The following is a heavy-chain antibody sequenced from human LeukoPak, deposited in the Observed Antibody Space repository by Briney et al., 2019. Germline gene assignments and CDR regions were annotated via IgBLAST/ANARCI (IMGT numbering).Heavy chain of an antibody. CDR1: GGTFSSYA. V-gene: IGHV1-69*05. D-gene: IGHD6-13*01. Sequence: GSSVKVSCKAPGGTFSSYAISWVRQAPGQGLEWMGGIIPIFGTANHAQKFQGRVTITTDESTSTAYMELSSLRSEDTAVYYCARASLRYSSSWGFDPWGQGTLVTVSS. CDR2: IIPIFGTA. CDR3: ARASLRYSSSWGFDP. J-gene: IGHJ5*02.